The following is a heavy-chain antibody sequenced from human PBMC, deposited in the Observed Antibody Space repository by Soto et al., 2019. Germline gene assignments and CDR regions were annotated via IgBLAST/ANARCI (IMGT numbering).Heavy chain of an antibody. V-gene: IGHV4-39*01. J-gene: IGHJ4*02. CDR2: IYYSGST. D-gene: IGHD3-10*01. CDR3: ARLSYGASCFDY. Sequence: QLQLQESGPGLVKPSETLSLTCTVSGGSISSSSYYWGWIRQPPGKGLELIGSIYYSGSTYYNPSLKSRVTISVDTSKNQFSLKLSSVTAADTAVYYCARLSYGASCFDYWGQGTLVTVSS. CDR1: GGSISSSSYY.